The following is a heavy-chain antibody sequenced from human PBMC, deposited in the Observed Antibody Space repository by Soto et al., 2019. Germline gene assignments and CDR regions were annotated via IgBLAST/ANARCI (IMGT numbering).Heavy chain of an antibody. CDR2: FDPEDGET. Sequence: ASVKVSCKVSGYTLTELSMHWVRQAPGKGLEWMGGFDPEDGETIYAQKFQGRVTMTEDTSTDTAYMELSSLRSEDTAVYYCATDRRYYYDSSGYPPLDYWGQGTLVTVS. D-gene: IGHD3-22*01. CDR1: GYTLTELS. CDR3: ATDRRYYYDSSGYPPLDY. V-gene: IGHV1-24*01. J-gene: IGHJ4*02.